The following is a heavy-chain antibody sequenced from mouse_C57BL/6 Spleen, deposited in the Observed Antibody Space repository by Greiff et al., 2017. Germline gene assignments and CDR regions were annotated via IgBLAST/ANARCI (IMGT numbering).Heavy chain of an antibody. CDR2: IYPGSGNT. CDR1: GYTFTDYY. D-gene: IGHD2-3*01. V-gene: IGHV1-76*01. J-gene: IGHJ1*03. Sequence: QVQLQQSGAELVRPGASVKLSCKASGYTFTDYYINWVKQRPGQGLEWIARIYPGSGNTYYNEKFKGKATLTAEKSSSTAYMQLSSLTSEDSAVYFCARSEGYYSGDVWGTGTTVTVSS. CDR3: ARSEGYYSGDV.